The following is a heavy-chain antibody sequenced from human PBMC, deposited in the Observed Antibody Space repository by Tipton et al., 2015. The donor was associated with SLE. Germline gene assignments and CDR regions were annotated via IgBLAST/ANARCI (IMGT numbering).Heavy chain of an antibody. CDR1: GDSITNHY. CDR3: ARLPNDAFDI. Sequence: TLSLTCTVSGDSITNHYWTWIRQPPGKGLEWIGYLHYSGTTNYNPPLKSRVTISIDTSKNQFSLKLRSVTAADTAVYYCARLPNDAFDIWGQGTMVTVSS. V-gene: IGHV4-59*11. CDR2: LHYSGTT. J-gene: IGHJ3*02.